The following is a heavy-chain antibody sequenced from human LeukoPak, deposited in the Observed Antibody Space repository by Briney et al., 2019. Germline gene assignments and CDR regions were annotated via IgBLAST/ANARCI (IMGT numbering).Heavy chain of an antibody. CDR1: GFTFSNYG. CDR3: VKEGTAHVISWYDY. J-gene: IGHJ4*02. Sequence: PGGSLRLSCATSGFTFSNYGIHWVRQAPGKGLEWVAVVSSDGIVQHYADSVKGRFTISRDNSKKTLYLQMNSLRGDDAAVYHCVKEGTAHVISWYDYWGQGTLVTVSA. V-gene: IGHV3-30*18. CDR2: VSSDGIVQ. D-gene: IGHD6-13*01.